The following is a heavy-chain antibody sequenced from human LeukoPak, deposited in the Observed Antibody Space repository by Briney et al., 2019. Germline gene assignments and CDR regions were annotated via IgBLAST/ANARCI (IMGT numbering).Heavy chain of an antibody. CDR3: ARDFDEVTYYYDSSGP. J-gene: IGHJ4*02. CDR2: ISSSSSTI. CDR1: GFTFSSYS. V-gene: IGHV3-48*01. D-gene: IGHD3-22*01. Sequence: GGSLRLSCAASGFTFSSYSMNWVRQAPGKGLEWVSYISSSSSTIYYADSVKGRFTISRDNAKNSLYLQMNSLRAEDTAVYYCARDFDEVTYYYDSSGPWGQGTLVTVSS.